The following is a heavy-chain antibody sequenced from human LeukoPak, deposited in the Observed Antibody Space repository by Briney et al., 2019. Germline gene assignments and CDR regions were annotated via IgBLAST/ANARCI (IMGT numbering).Heavy chain of an antibody. J-gene: IGHJ6*03. CDR3: AKDPRKWELYYYYYMDV. D-gene: IGHD1-26*01. Sequence: GRSLRLSCAASGFTFSSYAMHWVRQAPGKRLEWVAVISYDGSNKYYADSVKGRFTISRDNSKNTLYLQMNSLRAEDTAVYYCAKDPRKWELYYYYYMDVWGKGTTVTVSS. V-gene: IGHV3-30*04. CDR1: GFTFSSYA. CDR2: ISYDGSNK.